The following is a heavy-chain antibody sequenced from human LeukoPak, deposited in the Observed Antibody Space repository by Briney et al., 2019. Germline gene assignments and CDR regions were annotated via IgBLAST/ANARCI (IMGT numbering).Heavy chain of an antibody. CDR2: IYYSGST. J-gene: IGHJ6*03. V-gene: IGHV4-59*01. CDR1: GGSISSYY. CDR3: ARIEYYYDSSGYYYYYYYMDV. D-gene: IGHD3-22*01. Sequence: PSETLSLTCTVSGGSISSYYWSWIRQPPGKGLEWIGYIYYSGSTNYNPSLKSRVTISVDTSKNQFSLKLGSVTAADTAVYYCARIEYYYDSSGYYYYYYYMDVWGKGTTVTVSS.